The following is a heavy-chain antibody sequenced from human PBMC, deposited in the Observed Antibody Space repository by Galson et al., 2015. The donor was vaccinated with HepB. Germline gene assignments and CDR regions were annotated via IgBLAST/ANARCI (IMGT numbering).Heavy chain of an antibody. Sequence: SLRLSCAASGFTFSSYAMSWVRQAPGKGLEWVSAISGSGGSTYYADSVKGRFTISRDNSKNTLYLQMNSLRAEDTAVYYCAKDLRSKTYYYDSSGYSPLGYWGQGTLVTVSS. CDR3: AKDLRSKTYYYDSSGYSPLGY. J-gene: IGHJ4*02. D-gene: IGHD3-22*01. V-gene: IGHV3-23*01. CDR2: ISGSGGST. CDR1: GFTFSSYA.